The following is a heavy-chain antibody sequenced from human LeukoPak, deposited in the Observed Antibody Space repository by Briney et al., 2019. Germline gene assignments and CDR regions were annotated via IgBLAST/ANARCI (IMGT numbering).Heavy chain of an antibody. CDR2: MYYTGTT. V-gene: IGHV4-39*07. D-gene: IGHD5-12*01. J-gene: IGHJ5*02. CDR1: GGSIRSLGYS. CDR3: ARSVSAYAGRGWFDP. Sequence: PSETLSLTCSVSGGSIRSLGYSWGWIRQPPGKGLEWIASMYYTGTTYYNPSHKRRVTMSVDTSKNQFSLNLTSVTAADTAVFYCARSVSAYAGRGWFDPWGQGTLVTVSS.